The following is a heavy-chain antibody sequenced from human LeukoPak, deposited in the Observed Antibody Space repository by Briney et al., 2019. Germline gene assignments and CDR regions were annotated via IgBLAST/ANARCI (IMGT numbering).Heavy chain of an antibody. Sequence: GGSLRLSCAASGFTFSNYNMNWVRQAPGKGLEWVSAIGSRGTYIFYADSVKGRFTISRDNAKNSLYLQMNSLRTEDTAVYYCARLPTVTTYGYWGQGTLVTVSS. J-gene: IGHJ4*02. V-gene: IGHV3-21*01. D-gene: IGHD4-17*01. CDR1: GFTFSNYN. CDR3: ARLPTVTTYGY. CDR2: IGSRGTYI.